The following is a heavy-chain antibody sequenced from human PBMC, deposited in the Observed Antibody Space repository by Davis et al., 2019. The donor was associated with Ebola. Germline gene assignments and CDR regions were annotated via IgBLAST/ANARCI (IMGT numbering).Heavy chain of an antibody. CDR1: GYTFTAYY. CDR3: ARGHPPRGGEYYFEY. D-gene: IGHD3-10*01. CDR2: ISPNSGGT. V-gene: IGHV1-2*06. J-gene: IGHJ4*02. Sequence: ASVKVSCKASGYTFTAYYIHWVRQAPGHGLEWMGRISPNSGGTNYAQKFQGRVTMTRDTSINTAYLDLSSLRSDDTAIYYCARGHPPRGGEYYFEYWGLGTLVTVSS.